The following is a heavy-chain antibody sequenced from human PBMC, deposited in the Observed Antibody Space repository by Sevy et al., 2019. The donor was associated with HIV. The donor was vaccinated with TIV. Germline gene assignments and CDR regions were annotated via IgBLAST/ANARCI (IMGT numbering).Heavy chain of an antibody. CDR2: FSHSGTT. Sequence: SETLSLTCTVSGDSISNKYWSWIRQPPGKGLEWIGYFSHSGTTNYYPSLKRGITISEDTSKNQFSLKLTSVTAADTAVYYCARTLMFPIRNFRNIQFDYWGQGILVTVSS. J-gene: IGHJ4*02. V-gene: IGHV4-59*01. D-gene: IGHD2-2*02. CDR1: GDSISNKY. CDR3: ARTLMFPIRNFRNIQFDY.